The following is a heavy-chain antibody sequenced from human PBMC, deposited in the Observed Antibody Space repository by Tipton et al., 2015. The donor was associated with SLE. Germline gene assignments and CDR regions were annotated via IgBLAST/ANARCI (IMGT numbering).Heavy chain of an antibody. D-gene: IGHD6-19*01. J-gene: IGHJ2*01. CDR2: INHSGST. CDR3: ARREEQWLEALWYFDL. V-gene: IGHV4-34*01. CDR1: GGSFSGYY. Sequence: TLSLTCAVYGGSFSGYYWSWIRQPPGKGLEWIGEINHSGSTNYNPSLKSRVTISVDTSKNQFSLKLSSVTAADTAAYYCARREEQWLEALWYFDLWGRGTLVTVSS.